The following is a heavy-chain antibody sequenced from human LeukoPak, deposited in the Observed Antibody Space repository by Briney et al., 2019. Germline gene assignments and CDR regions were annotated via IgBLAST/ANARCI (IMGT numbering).Heavy chain of an antibody. D-gene: IGHD2-15*01. V-gene: IGHV3-21*01. CDR2: ISSSSSYI. CDR1: RFTFSSYS. Sequence: GGSLRLSCAASRFTFSSYSMNWVRQAPGKGLEWVSSISSSSSYIYYADSAKGRFTISRDNAKNSLCLQMNSLRAEDTAVYYCARDLGGPAATFAFDYWGQGTLVTVSS. J-gene: IGHJ4*02. CDR3: ARDLGGPAATFAFDY.